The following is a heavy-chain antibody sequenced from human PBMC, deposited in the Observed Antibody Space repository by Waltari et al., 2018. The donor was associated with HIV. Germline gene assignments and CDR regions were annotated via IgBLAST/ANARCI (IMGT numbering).Heavy chain of an antibody. V-gene: IGHV1-2*02. CDR1: GYTFTGYY. Sequence: QVQLVQSGAEVKKPGASVKVSCKASGYTFTGYYIHWVRQAPGQGLEWMGLINPNSGGTNHAQNFQGRVTMTRDTSISTAYMELSRLRSDDTAVYYCATPSYDSSGYYSAGSEFDYWGQGTLVTVSS. CDR2: INPNSGGT. CDR3: ATPSYDSSGYYSAGSEFDY. D-gene: IGHD3-22*01. J-gene: IGHJ4*02.